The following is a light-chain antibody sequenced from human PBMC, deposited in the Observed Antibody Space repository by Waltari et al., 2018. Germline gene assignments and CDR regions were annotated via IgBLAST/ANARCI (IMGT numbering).Light chain of an antibody. Sequence: DIVMTQSPDPLAVSPGERVPVNCKSNQSLLSTSNNKNYLAWYQQKPGQAPNLLIYWASTRESGVPDRFSGSGSGTDFTLTISGLQAEDVAVYYCQQCYNIPLTFGGGTKVEIK. V-gene: IGKV4-1*01. J-gene: IGKJ4*01. CDR3: QQCYNIPLT. CDR2: WAS. CDR1: QSLLSTSNNKNY.